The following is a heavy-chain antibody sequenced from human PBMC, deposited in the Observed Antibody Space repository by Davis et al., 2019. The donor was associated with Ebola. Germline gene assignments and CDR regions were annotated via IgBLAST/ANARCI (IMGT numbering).Heavy chain of an antibody. CDR3: ARYSGTYRDY. Sequence: PGGSLRLSCAASGFTFTTFNMNWVRQAPGKGLEWVSSISSGSTYMFYADSVKGRFTISRDNAKNSLYLQMNSLRVEDTAVYYCARYSGTYRDYWGQGTLVIVSS. J-gene: IGHJ4*02. V-gene: IGHV3-21*06. CDR2: ISSGSTYM. D-gene: IGHD1-26*01. CDR1: GFTFTTFN.